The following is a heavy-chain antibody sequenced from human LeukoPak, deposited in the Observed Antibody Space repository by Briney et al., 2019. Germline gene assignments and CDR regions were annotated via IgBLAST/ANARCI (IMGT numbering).Heavy chain of an antibody. CDR3: AKDADFWSGYGYYYGMDV. V-gene: IGHV3-23*01. CDR2: ISGSGGST. J-gene: IGHJ6*02. Sequence: PGGSLRLSCAASGFTFSSYAMSWVRQAPGKGLEWVSAISGSGGSTYYADSVKGRFTISRDNSKNTLYLQMNSLRAEDTAVYYCAKDADFWSGYGYYYGMDVWGQGTTVTVSS. D-gene: IGHD3-3*01. CDR1: GFTFSSYA.